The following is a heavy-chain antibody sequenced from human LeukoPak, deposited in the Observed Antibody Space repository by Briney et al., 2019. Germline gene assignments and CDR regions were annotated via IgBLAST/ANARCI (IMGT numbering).Heavy chain of an antibody. J-gene: IGHJ4*02. Sequence: PSGTLSLTCAVSGGSISSSNWWSWVRQPPGKGLEWVAVISYDGSNKYYADSVKGRFTISRDNSKNTLYLQMNSLRAEDTAVYYCAKDRDYYFDYWGQGTLVTVSS. D-gene: IGHD3/OR15-3a*01. V-gene: IGHV3-30*18. CDR1: GGSISSSN. CDR3: AKDRDYYFDY. CDR2: ISYDGSNK.